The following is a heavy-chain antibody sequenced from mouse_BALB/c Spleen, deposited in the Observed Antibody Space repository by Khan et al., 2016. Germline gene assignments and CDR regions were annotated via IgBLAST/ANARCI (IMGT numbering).Heavy chain of an antibody. Sequence: IQLVQSGAELVRPGALVKLSCKASGFNIKDYYMHWVKQRPEQGLEWIGWIDPENGNTIYDPKFQGKASITADTSSNTAYLQLSSLTSEDTAVYYCARKGPRVWSHWGQGTLVTVSA. CDR3: ARKGPRVWSH. D-gene: IGHD2-10*02. J-gene: IGHJ3*01. V-gene: IGHV14-1*02. CDR2: IDPENGNT. CDR1: GFNIKDYY.